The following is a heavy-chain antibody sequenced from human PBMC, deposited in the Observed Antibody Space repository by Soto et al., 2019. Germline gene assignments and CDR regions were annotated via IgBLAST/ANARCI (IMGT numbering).Heavy chain of an antibody. D-gene: IGHD7-27*01. V-gene: IGHV4-31*03. CDR1: GGSISSGGYY. CDR2: IYYSGST. Sequence: QVQLQESGPGLVKPSQTLSLTCTVSGGSISSGGYYWSWIRRHPGKGLEWIGYIYYSGSTYYNPSLRSRVTISVDTSKNQFSLKLSSVTAADTAVYYCARDTGDIDAFDIWGQGTMVTVSS. J-gene: IGHJ3*02. CDR3: ARDTGDIDAFDI.